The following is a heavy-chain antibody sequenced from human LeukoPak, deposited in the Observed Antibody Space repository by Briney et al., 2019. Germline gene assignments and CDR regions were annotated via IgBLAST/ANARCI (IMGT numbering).Heavy chain of an antibody. CDR1: GYSFTSYW. J-gene: IGHJ4*02. CDR3: ARLSYYDILTGYYTSYFDY. V-gene: IGHV5-10-1*01. D-gene: IGHD3-9*01. CDR2: IDPSDSYT. Sequence: GESLMISCKGSGYSFTSYWISWVRQMPGKGLEWMGRIDPSDSYTNYSPSFQGHVTISADKSISTAYLQWSSLKASDTAMYYCARLSYYDILTGYYTSYFDYWGQGTLVTVSS.